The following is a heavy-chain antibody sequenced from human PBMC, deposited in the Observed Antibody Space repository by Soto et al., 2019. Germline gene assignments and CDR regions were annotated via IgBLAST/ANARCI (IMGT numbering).Heavy chain of an antibody. Sequence: QVQLVQSGAEVRKPGSSVNVSCKASGTTFSTHGIHWVRQAPGQGLEWMGGFVPMFSSSNYAQKFQGRLTIVADESTNGAYMELSSLRDDDSAIYYYARSGGTYYFDHWGQGTLVTVSS. CDR1: GTTFSTHG. CDR2: FVPMFSSS. CDR3: ARSGGTYYFDH. D-gene: IGHD1-1*01. J-gene: IGHJ4*02. V-gene: IGHV1-69*01.